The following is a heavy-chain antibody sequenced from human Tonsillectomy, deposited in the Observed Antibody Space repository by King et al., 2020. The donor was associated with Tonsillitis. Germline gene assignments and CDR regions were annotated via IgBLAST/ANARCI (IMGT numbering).Heavy chain of an antibody. CDR3: AREMTTFIDY. CDR1: GSSFTDYA. D-gene: IGHD5-24*01. J-gene: IGHJ4*02. V-gene: IGHV1-69*14. CDR2: IIPSFDTA. Sequence: QLVQSGAEVKKPGSSVKVSCKASGSSFTDYAINWVRQAPGQGLEWMGGIIPSFDTANYAQKFQGKVTITADKSTSTAYMELSSLRSEDTAVYYCAREMTTFIDYWGQGTLVTVSS.